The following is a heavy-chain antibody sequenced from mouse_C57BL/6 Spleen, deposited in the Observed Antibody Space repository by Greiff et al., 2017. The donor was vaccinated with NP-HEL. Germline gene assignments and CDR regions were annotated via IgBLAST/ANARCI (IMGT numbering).Heavy chain of an antibody. V-gene: IGHV5-9-1*02. D-gene: IGHD4-1*01. CDR1: GFTFSSYA. Sequence: EVKLMESGEGLVKPGGSLKLSCAASGFTFSSYAMSWVRQTPEKRLEWVAYISSGGDYIYYADTVKGRFTISRDNARNTLYLQMSSLKSEDTAMYYCTRDRTGNSYYYAMDYWGQGTSVTVSS. CDR2: ISSGGDYI. CDR3: TRDRTGNSYYYAMDY. J-gene: IGHJ4*01.